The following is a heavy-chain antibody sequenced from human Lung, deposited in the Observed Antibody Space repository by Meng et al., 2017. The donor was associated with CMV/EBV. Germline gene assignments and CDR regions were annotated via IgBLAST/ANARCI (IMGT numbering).Heavy chain of an antibody. Sequence: GEXXKISCKGSGYSFTSYWIGWVRQMPGKGLEWMGIIYPSDSDTRYSPSFQGQATISADKSISTAYLQWSSLKASDTAMYYCARQIGNAAHDAFDIWGQGTMVTVSS. D-gene: IGHD2-15*01. J-gene: IGHJ3*02. CDR2: IYPSDSDT. V-gene: IGHV5-51*01. CDR1: GYSFTSYW. CDR3: ARQIGNAAHDAFDI.